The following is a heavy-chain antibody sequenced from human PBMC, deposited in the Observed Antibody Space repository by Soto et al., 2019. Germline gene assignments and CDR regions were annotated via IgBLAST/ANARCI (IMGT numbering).Heavy chain of an antibody. CDR1: GYTFTGYY. Sequence: ASVKVSCKASGYTFTGYYLHWARQAPGQGLEWMGWINPNSGGANYAQQFQGRVTMTRDTPISTAYLEFNSLRSDDTAVYYCARGEGSSWFFYYFDYWGRGTLVTVSS. V-gene: IGHV1-2*02. D-gene: IGHD6-13*01. CDR3: ARGEGSSWFFYYFDY. J-gene: IGHJ4*02. CDR2: INPNSGGA.